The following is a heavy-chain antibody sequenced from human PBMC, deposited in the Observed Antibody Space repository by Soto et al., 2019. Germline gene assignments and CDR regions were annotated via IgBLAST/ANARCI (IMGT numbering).Heavy chain of an antibody. J-gene: IGHJ6*03. CDR3: AKDSYGSGIHSYYCYYMDV. Sequence: EVQLLESGGGLVQPGGSLRPSCAASGFTFSNYAMSWVRQAPGKGLEWVSGISGSSGTTYYADSVKGRFTISRDNSKNTLSLQMNSLRAEDTAVYYCAKDSYGSGIHSYYCYYMDVWGKGTTVTVSS. V-gene: IGHV3-23*01. CDR1: GFTFSNYA. CDR2: ISGSSGTT. D-gene: IGHD3-10*01.